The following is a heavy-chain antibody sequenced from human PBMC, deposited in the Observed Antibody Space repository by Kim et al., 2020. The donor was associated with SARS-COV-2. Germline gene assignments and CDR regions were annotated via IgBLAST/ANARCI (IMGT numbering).Heavy chain of an antibody. CDR1: GFTFSSYS. Sequence: GGSLRLSCAASGFTFSSYSMTRVRQAPGKGLEWLSYISDTSSTIYYADSVKGRFTISRDNAKNSLYLQMNSLRAEDTAMYYCARDLLLPSVVTALTTDYWGQGTLVTVSS. D-gene: IGHD2-21*02. CDR2: ISDTSSTI. J-gene: IGHJ4*02. CDR3: ARDLLLPSVVTALTTDY. V-gene: IGHV3-48*04.